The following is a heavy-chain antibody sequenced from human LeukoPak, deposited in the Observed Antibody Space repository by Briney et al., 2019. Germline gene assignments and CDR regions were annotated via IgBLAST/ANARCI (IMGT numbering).Heavy chain of an antibody. V-gene: IGHV3-15*01. Sequence: GGSLRLSCAASGFTFSNAWMSWVRQAPGKGLEWVGRIKSKTDGGTTDYAAPVKGRFTISRDDSKNTWYLQMNSLKTEDTAVYYCTTLHYDFWSGYYHFDYWGQGTLVTVSS. CDR1: GFTFSNAW. D-gene: IGHD3-3*01. J-gene: IGHJ4*02. CDR2: IKSKTDGGTT. CDR3: TTLHYDFWSGYYHFDY.